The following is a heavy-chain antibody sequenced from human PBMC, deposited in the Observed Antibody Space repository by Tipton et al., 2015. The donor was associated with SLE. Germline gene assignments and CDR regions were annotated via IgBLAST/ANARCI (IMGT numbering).Heavy chain of an antibody. V-gene: IGHV3-7*01. CDR2: IKQDGSAR. CDR1: GFTFSGYW. J-gene: IGHJ4*02. Sequence: SLRLSCAASGFTFSGYWMTWVRQAPGKGLEWVANIKQDGSARYYVDSVQGRFIISRDNAKNSLYLQMDSLRVEDTAVYYCVNGEFDYWGQGTLVTVSS. CDR3: VNGEFDY.